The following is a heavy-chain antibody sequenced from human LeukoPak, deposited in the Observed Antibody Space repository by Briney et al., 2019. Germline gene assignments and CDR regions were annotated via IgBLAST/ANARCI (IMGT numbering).Heavy chain of an antibody. CDR1: GGSISSGDYY. D-gene: IGHD6-13*01. CDR2: IYYSGST. J-gene: IGHJ4*02. CDR3: ARYSSSWFPFVY. V-gene: IGHV4-30-4*01. Sequence: SETLSLTCTVSGGSISSGDYYWSWIRQPPGKGLEWIGYIYYSGSTYYNPSLKSRVTISVDTSKNQFSLKLSSVTAADTAAYYCARYSSSWFPFVYWGQGTLVTVSS.